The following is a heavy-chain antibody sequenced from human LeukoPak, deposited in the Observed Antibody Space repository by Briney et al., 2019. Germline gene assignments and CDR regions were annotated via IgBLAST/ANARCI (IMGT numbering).Heavy chain of an antibody. CDR2: IYHSGST. CDR3: ARQDSSSSSDY. CDR1: GYSISSGYY. Sequence: SETLSLTCTVSGYSISSGYYWGWIRQPPGQGLEWIGSIYHSGSTYYNPSLKSRVTISVDTSKNQFSLKLSSVTAADTAVYYCARQDSSSSSDYWGQGTLVTVSS. V-gene: IGHV4-38-2*02. D-gene: IGHD6-6*01. J-gene: IGHJ4*02.